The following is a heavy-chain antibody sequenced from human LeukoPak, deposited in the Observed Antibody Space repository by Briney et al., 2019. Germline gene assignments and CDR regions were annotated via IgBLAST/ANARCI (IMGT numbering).Heavy chain of an antibody. V-gene: IGHV4-59*08. Sequence: PSEALSLTCSVSGDSIIGYYWGWIRQPPGKGLEWIGNIYYTGNTYYNPSLKSRVTISVDTSKNQFSLKLSSVTAADTAVYYCARTRFSGYSYPWGQGTLVTVSS. CDR1: GDSIIGYY. J-gene: IGHJ4*02. D-gene: IGHD5-18*01. CDR3: ARTRFSGYSYP. CDR2: IYYTGNT.